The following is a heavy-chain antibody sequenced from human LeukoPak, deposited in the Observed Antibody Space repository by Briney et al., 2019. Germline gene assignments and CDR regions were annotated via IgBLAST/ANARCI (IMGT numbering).Heavy chain of an antibody. CDR1: GYTFTGYY. Sequence: ASVKVSCKASGYTFTGYYMHWVRQAPGQGLEWMGWINPNSGGTNYAQKLQGRVTMTRDTSISTAYMELSRLRSDDTAVYYCARDSGYDFNWFDPWGQGTLVTVSS. D-gene: IGHD5-12*01. CDR2: INPNSGGT. V-gene: IGHV1-2*02. CDR3: ARDSGYDFNWFDP. J-gene: IGHJ5*02.